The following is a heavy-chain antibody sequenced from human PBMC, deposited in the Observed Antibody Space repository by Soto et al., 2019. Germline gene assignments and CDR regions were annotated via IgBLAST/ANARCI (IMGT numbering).Heavy chain of an antibody. V-gene: IGHV3-30-3*01. Sequence: GWSLRLSCAASGFTFSTYTMHWVRQAPGKGLEWVAVTSYDGNNKYYADSVKGRFTISRDNSKSTLYLQMNSLKIEDTAVYYCVRDPHTSGRFEWVSMTLSIDFDYWGQGTLVTVSS. CDR3: VRDPHTSGRFEWVSMTLSIDFDY. CDR2: TSYDGNNK. CDR1: GFTFSTYT. J-gene: IGHJ4*02. D-gene: IGHD6-19*01.